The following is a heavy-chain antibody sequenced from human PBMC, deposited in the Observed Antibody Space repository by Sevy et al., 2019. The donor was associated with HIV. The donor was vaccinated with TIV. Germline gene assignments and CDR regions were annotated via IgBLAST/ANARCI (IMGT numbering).Heavy chain of an antibody. V-gene: IGHV3-49*03. Sequence: GGSLRLSCTGSGFTFGDYAMSWFRQAPWMGLEWVGFIRSKDYGGATEYAASVKGRFTISRDDSNSIADLQMNSLKTEDTAVYYCTRGYYYDSSGYSDYWGQGTLVTVSS. CDR3: TRGYYYDSSGYSDY. CDR1: GFTFGDYA. D-gene: IGHD3-22*01. CDR2: IRSKDYGGAT. J-gene: IGHJ4*02.